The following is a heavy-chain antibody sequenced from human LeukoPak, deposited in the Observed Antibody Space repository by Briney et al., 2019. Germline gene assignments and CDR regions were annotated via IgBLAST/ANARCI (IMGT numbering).Heavy chain of an antibody. CDR1: GGSISSYY. J-gene: IGHJ3*02. D-gene: IGHD3-22*01. Sequence: SETLSLTCTVSGGSISSYYWSWIRQPPGKGLEWIGYIYYSGSTNYNPSLKSRVTISVDTSKNQFSLKLSSVTAADTAVYYCARDYYDSSGYFDASNIWGQGTMVTVSS. V-gene: IGHV4-59*01. CDR3: ARDYYDSSGYFDASNI. CDR2: IYYSGST.